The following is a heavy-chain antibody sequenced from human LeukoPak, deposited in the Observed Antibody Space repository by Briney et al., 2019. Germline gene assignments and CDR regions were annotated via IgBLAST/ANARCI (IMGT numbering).Heavy chain of an antibody. CDR1: GFAFSDYF. J-gene: IGHJ4*02. V-gene: IGHV3-74*03. CDR2: IHPHGRYA. Sequence: GGSLRLSCAASGFAFSDYFTHWVRQSPEKGLVWVSDIHPHGRYAAYADSVRGRFTISRDDAKNTLYLQMNSLTSEDTAVYYCVRGTNDWKGLDYWGQGTLVAASS. D-gene: IGHD1-1*01. CDR3: VRGTNDWKGLDY.